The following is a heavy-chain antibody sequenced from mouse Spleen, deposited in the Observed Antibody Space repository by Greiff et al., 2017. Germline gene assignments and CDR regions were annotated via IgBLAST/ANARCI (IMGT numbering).Heavy chain of an antibody. CDR1: GYTFTDYY. J-gene: IGHJ2*01. D-gene: IGHD1-1*01. CDR3: ARWGYYGSSYDY. V-gene: IGHV1-26*01. CDR2: INPNNGGT. Sequence: EVKLQQSGPELVKPGASVKISCKASGYTFTDYYMNWVKQSHGKSLEWIGDINPNNGGTSYNQKFKGKATLTVDKSSSTAYMELRSLTSEDSAVYYCARWGYYGSSYDYWGQGTTLTVSS.